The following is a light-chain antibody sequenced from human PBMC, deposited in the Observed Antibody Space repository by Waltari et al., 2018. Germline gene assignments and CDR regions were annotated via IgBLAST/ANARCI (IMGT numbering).Light chain of an antibody. J-gene: IGKJ2*01. CDR3: QQYNNTPYT. CDR1: HGLSFISNNKNY. CDR2: WAS. V-gene: IGKV4-1*01. Sequence: DIVMTQSPDSLAVSLGETAPISCKSSHGLSFISNNKNYLPWYQQKPGQPPKLLLYWASTRECEVPDRFSGGGSGTEFTLTNISRQAEDVAVYYCQQYNNTPYTFGRGTKVEI.